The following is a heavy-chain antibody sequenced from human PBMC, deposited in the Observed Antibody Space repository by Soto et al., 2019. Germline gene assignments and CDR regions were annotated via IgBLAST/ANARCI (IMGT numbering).Heavy chain of an antibody. CDR1: GVSINRGYYY. D-gene: IGHD3-3*01. CDR2: IYYNGDT. CDR3: AREGGDFVQVPYY. Sequence: SETLSLSCSVSGVSINRGYYYWSWIRQSPGRGLEWIGSIYYNGDTNYNPSLGSRVTMSVDTSKNQFFLDLQSVVAADTAVYFCAREGGDFVQVPYYWGQGTLVAVSS. V-gene: IGHV4-30-4*01. J-gene: IGHJ4*02.